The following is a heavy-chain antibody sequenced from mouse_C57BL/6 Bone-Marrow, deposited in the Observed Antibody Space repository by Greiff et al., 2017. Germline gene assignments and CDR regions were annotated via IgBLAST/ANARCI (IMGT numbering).Heavy chain of an antibody. CDR3: AIRLDFDY. CDR2: IHPSDSDT. V-gene: IGHV1-74*01. Sequence: KQRPGQGLEWIGRIHPSDSDTNYNQKFKGKATLTVDKSSSTAYMQLSSLTSEDSAVYYCAIRLDFDYWGQGTTLTVSS. D-gene: IGHD4-1*01. J-gene: IGHJ2*01.